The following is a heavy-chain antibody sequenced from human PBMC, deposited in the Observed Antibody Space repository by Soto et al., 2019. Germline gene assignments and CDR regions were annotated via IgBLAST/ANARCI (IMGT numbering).Heavy chain of an antibody. Sequence: SETLSLTCTVTGGTLSGYYWTWIRQSAGGGLEWIGRIYSSGSTNYNPSLKSRDTISLDTSMSHFSLRLRSVSAADTAVYYCARGQRFSDWFDPWGQGTLVTVSS. D-gene: IGHD3-3*01. CDR3: ARGQRFSDWFDP. J-gene: IGHJ5*02. CDR2: IYSSGST. CDR1: GGTLSGYY. V-gene: IGHV4-4*07.